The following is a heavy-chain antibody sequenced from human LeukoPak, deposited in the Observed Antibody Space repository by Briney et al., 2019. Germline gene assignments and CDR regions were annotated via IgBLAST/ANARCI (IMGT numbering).Heavy chain of an antibody. CDR1: GFTFSSYG. Sequence: PGRSLRLSCAVSGFTFSSYGMQWVRQAPGKGLEWVAVIWSDGNKKYYADSVKGRSTISRDNSKNTLYLQMNSLRAEDTAVYYCARDHGAGRYYFDHWGQGTLVTVSS. J-gene: IGHJ4*02. V-gene: IGHV3-33*01. CDR2: IWSDGNKK. D-gene: IGHD6-13*01. CDR3: ARDHGAGRYYFDH.